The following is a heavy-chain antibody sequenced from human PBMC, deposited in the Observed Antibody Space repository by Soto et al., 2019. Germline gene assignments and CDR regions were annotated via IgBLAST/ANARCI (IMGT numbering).Heavy chain of an antibody. D-gene: IGHD3-9*01. CDR2: INTKTGGT. Sequence: ASVKVSCKASGYIFTGYYIQWVRQAPGQGLEWMGWINTKTGGTKYAQKFQGRVTMTRDTSINTAYMEVSRLRSDDTAVYYWATDKVAVDMWGQGTRVTVSS. J-gene: IGHJ3*02. CDR3: ATDKVAVDM. CDR1: GYIFTGYY. V-gene: IGHV1-2*02.